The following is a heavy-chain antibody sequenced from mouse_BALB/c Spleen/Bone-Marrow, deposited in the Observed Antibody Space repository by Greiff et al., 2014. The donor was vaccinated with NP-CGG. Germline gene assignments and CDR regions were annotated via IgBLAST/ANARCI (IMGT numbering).Heavy chain of an antibody. CDR1: GYTFTEYT. Sequence: EVQLQQSRPELVKPGTSVKISCKTSGYTFTEYTIHWVKQSHGKSLEWIGGINPNNGVTAYNQKFRGKATLTVDKSSSTAYMELRSLTSDDSAVYYCARRQLGPAWFAYWGQGTLVTVSA. CDR3: ARRQLGPAWFAY. V-gene: IGHV1-18*01. J-gene: IGHJ3*01. D-gene: IGHD3-2*01. CDR2: INPNNGVT.